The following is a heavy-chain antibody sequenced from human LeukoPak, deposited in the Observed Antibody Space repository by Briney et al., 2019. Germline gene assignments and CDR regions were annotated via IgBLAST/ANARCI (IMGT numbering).Heavy chain of an antibody. J-gene: IGHJ4*02. V-gene: IGHV3-11*06. D-gene: IGHD6-19*01. CDR1: GFTFSDYY. CDR3: AREYSSGWYSSFHFDY. CDR2: ISYSSSYT. Sequence: GGSLRLSCAASGFTFSDYYMSWIRQAPGKGLEWVSYISYSSSYTNYADSVKGRFTISRDNAKNSLYLQMNSLRAEDTAVYYCAREYSSGWYSSFHFDYWGQGTLVTVSS.